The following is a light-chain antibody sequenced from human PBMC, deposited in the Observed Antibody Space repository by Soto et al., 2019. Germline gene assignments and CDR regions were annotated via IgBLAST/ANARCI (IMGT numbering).Light chain of an antibody. CDR2: DAS. CDR1: QDISNY. V-gene: IGKV1-33*01. CDR3: QQYDNPPFA. Sequence: DIQMTQSPSSLSASVGDRVTITCQASQDISNYLNWYQQKPGKAPKLLIYDASNLETGVPSRFSESGSGTDFTFTISSLQPEDIATYYCQQYDNPPFAFGPGTKVDIK. J-gene: IGKJ3*01.